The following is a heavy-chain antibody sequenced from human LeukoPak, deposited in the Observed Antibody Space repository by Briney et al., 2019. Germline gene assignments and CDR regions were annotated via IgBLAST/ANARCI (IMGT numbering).Heavy chain of an antibody. V-gene: IGHV1-2*02. Sequence: GASVKVSCKASGYTFTGYYMHWVRQAPGQGLEWMGWINPNSGGTNYAQKFQGRVTMTRDTSISTAYMELSRLRSDDTAVYYCARESVVVYYDSSGVDYWGQGTLVTVPS. D-gene: IGHD3-22*01. CDR3: ARESVVVYYDSSGVDY. CDR2: INPNSGGT. J-gene: IGHJ4*02. CDR1: GYTFTGYY.